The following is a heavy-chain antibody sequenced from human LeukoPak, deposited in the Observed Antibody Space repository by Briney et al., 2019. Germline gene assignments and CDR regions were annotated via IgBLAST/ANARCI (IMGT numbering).Heavy chain of an antibody. D-gene: IGHD2-21*01. CDR1: GFTFSSYS. J-gene: IGHJ4*02. Sequence: GGSLRLSCAASGFTFSSYSMNWVRQAPGKGLEWVSSISSSSSYIYYADSVKGRFTISRDNSKNTLYLQMNSLRAEDTAVYYCAKEVDYCGGDCYSGFDYWGQGTLVTVSS. CDR3: AKEVDYCGGDCYSGFDY. V-gene: IGHV3-21*04. CDR2: ISSSSSYI.